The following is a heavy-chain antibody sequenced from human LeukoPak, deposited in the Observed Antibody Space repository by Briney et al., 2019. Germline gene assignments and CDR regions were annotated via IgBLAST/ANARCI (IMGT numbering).Heavy chain of an antibody. CDR1: GFTFSSYA. CDR3: ARGLTVTGAKYYFDS. D-gene: IGHD3-22*01. CDR2: IRSKAYGGTA. J-gene: IGHJ4*02. V-gene: IGHV3-49*04. Sequence: PGGSLRLSCAASGFTFSSYAMSWVRQAPGKGLEWVGLIRSKAYGGTAEYAASVKGRFSISRDDSKSIAYLQMNSLTTEDTAMYFCARGLTVTGAKYYFDSWGQRTLVTVSS.